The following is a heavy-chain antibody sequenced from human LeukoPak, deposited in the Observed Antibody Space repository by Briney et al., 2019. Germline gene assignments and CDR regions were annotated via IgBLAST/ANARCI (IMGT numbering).Heavy chain of an antibody. J-gene: IGHJ5*02. Sequence: SETLSLTCTVSGYSISSGYYWGWIRQPPGKGLEWIGSIYYSGSTYYNPSLKSRVTISVDTSNNQFSLKLSSVTAADTAVYYCARASFYDYVWGSYVDPWGQGTLVTVSS. D-gene: IGHD3-16*01. CDR1: GYSISSGYY. V-gene: IGHV4-38-2*02. CDR2: IYYSGST. CDR3: ARASFYDYVWGSYVDP.